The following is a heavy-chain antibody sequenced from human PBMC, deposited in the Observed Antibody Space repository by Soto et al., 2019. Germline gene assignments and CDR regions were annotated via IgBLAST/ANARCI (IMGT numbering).Heavy chain of an antibody. CDR1: VFTFISYW. CDR2: IKQDGSEK. V-gene: IGHV3-7*01. Sequence: PGWSLRLSCASSVFTFISYWMSWVRQAPGKGLEWVANIKQDGSEKYYVDSVKGRFTISRDNAKNSLYLQMNSLRAEDTAVYYCARDSPIAAADYWGQGTLVTVSS. J-gene: IGHJ4*02. D-gene: IGHD6-13*01. CDR3: ARDSPIAAADY.